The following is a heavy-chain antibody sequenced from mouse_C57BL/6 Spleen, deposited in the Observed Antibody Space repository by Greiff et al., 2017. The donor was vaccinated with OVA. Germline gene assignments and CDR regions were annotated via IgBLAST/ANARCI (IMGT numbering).Heavy chain of an antibody. CDR2: IDPETGGT. Sequence: VKLMESGAELVRPGASVTLSCKASGYTFTDYEMHWVKQTPVHGLEWIGAIDPETGGTAYNQKFKGKAILTADKSSSTAYMELRSLTSEDSAVYYCTRRALWDYYAMDYWGQGTSVTVSS. CDR1: GYTFTDYE. D-gene: IGHD1-1*02. J-gene: IGHJ4*01. V-gene: IGHV1-15*01. CDR3: TRRALWDYYAMDY.